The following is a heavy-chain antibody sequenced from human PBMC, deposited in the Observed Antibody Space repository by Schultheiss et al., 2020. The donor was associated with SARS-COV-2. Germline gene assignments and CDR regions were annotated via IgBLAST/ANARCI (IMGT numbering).Heavy chain of an antibody. CDR1: GFSLSNARMG. CDR2: IDWDDDK. Sequence: SGPTLLKPTETLTLTCTVSGFSLSNARMGVSWIRQPPGKALEWLARIDWDDDKYYSTSLKSRLTISKDTSKSQVVLTMTNMDPVDTATYYCAHNPHYYDSSGYYYYYYGMDVWGQGTTVTVSS. J-gene: IGHJ6*02. V-gene: IGHV2-70*12. D-gene: IGHD3-22*01. CDR3: AHNPHYYDSSGYYYYYYGMDV.